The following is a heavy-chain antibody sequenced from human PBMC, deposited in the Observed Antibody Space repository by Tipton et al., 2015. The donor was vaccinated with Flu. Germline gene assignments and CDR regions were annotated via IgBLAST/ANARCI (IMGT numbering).Heavy chain of an antibody. D-gene: IGHD2-2*01. J-gene: IGHJ3*01. CDR2: ISHSGTT. CDR3: ARQFCSSVTCYGDDAFDV. V-gene: IGHV4-59*11. Sequence: TLSLTCSVSGGSIRSHYWSWIRQPPGKGLEWIGYISHSGTTSSNPFLKSRLTLSLDTSKNQFSLGLSSVTAADTALYFCARQFCSSVTCYGDDAFDVWGQGPKVIVSS. CDR1: GGSIRSHY.